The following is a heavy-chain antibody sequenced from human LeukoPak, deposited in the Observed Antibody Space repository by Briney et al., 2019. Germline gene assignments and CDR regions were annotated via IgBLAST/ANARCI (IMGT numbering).Heavy chain of an antibody. CDR1: GFTFSDYY. CDR3: ARVHYDILTGYSPHFDY. CDR2: ISSSSSYT. Sequence: PGGSLRLSCAASGFTFSDYYMSWIRQAPGKGLEWVSYISSSSSYTNYADSVKGRFTISRDNAKNSRYLQMNSLRAEDTAVYYCARVHYDILTGYSPHFDYWGQGTLVTVSS. V-gene: IGHV3-11*05. J-gene: IGHJ4*02. D-gene: IGHD3-9*01.